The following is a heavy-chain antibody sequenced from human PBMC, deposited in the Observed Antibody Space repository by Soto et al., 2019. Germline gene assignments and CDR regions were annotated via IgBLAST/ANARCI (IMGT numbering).Heavy chain of an antibody. CDR1: CGSFHGVY. Sequence: FGTPSPTCAVYCGSFHGVYWAWVRQPPGTGLEWIGEINHSGSTNYNPSLKSRVTISVDTSKNQFSLKLTSVTAADTAVYYCARDKITGLFDYWGQGTLVTVSS. CDR3: ARDKITGLFDY. CDR2: INHSGST. D-gene: IGHD2-8*02. J-gene: IGHJ4*02. V-gene: IGHV4-34*01.